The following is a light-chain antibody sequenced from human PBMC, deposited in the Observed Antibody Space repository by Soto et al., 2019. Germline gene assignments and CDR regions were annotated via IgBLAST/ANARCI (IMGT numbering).Light chain of an antibody. CDR2: RAS. CDR1: QSVSSN. V-gene: IGKV3-15*01. CDR3: QQYNNWPGT. Sequence: DILMTQSPATLSLSPGGRATLSCRASQSVSSNLAWYQQKPGQAPRLLIQRASTRATGIPARFSGSGSGTEFTLTISSLQSEDFAVYFCQQYNNWPGTFGQGTNVEIK. J-gene: IGKJ1*01.